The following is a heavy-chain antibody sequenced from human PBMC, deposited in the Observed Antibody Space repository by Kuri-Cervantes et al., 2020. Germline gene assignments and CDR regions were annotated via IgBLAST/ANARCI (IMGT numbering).Heavy chain of an antibody. CDR3: ARDLYDSSGYAALDY. V-gene: IGHV3-48*02. D-gene: IGHD3-22*01. CDR2: ISSSSSTI. CDR1: GFTFSSYS. Sequence: GGSLRLSCAASGFTFSSYSMNWVRQAPGKGLEWVSCISSSSSTIYYADSVKGRFTISRDNAKNSLYLQMNSLRDEDTAVYYCARDLYDSSGYAALDYWGQGTLVTVSS. J-gene: IGHJ4*02.